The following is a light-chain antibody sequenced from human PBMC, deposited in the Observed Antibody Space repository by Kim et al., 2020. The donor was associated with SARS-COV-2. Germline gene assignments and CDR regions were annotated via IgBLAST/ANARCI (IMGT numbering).Light chain of an antibody. CDR1: KLGNKY. J-gene: IGLJ1*01. V-gene: IGLV3-1*01. CDR3: QAWDSSTLYV. Sequence: SRGQAASITCSGDKLGNKYAYWYQQKPGQSPVLVIYEDTKRPSGIPERFSGSNSGNTATLTISGTQAMDEADYYCQAWDSSTLYVFGTGTKVTVL. CDR2: EDT.